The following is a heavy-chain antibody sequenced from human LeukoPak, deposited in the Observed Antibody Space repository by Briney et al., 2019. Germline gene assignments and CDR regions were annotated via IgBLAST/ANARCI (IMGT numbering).Heavy chain of an antibody. CDR2: IRSKTYDGTT. J-gene: IGHJ4*02. CDR1: GIRFNDYW. V-gene: IGHV3-49*04. D-gene: IGHD5-24*01. Sequence: GGSLRLSCTVSGIRFNDYWMSWVRQAPGKGLEWVGFIRSKTYDGTTEYAASVKGRFTISRDDSKRIAYLQMDSLKTDDTAVYYCTRVWLQYFDYWGQGTLITVSS. CDR3: TRVWLQYFDY.